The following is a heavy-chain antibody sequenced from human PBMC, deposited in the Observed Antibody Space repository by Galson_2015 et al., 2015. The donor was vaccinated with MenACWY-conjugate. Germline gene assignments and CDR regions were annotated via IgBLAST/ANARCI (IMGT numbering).Heavy chain of an antibody. CDR3: ARDQQGHNSSLFRSFDY. Sequence: SLRLSCAASGFTISRYAMHWVRQAPGKGLEWVAVTSYDGSQKYYADSVKGRFSISRDNSKNTLYLQMNSLRDEDTAVYFCARDQQGHNSSLFRSFDYWGQGTLVTVSS. CDR1: GFTISRYA. V-gene: IGHV3-30*04. CDR2: TSYDGSQK. D-gene: IGHD6-13*01. J-gene: IGHJ4*02.